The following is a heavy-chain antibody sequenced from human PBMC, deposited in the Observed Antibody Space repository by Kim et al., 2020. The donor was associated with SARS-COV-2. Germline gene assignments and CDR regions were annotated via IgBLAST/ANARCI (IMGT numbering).Heavy chain of an antibody. CDR2: IYYSGST. D-gene: IGHD4-17*01. CDR3: ARDQGYGPTFDY. V-gene: IGHV4-59*01. Sequence: SETLSLTCTVSGGSISSYYWSWIRQPPGKGLEWIGYIYYSGSTNYNPSLKSRVTISVDTYKNQFSLKLSSVTAADTAVYYCARDQGYGPTFDYWGQGTLVTVSS. CDR1: GGSISSYY. J-gene: IGHJ4*02.